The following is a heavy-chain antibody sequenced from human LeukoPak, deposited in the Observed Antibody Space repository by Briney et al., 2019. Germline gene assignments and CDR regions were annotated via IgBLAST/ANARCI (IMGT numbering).Heavy chain of an antibody. V-gene: IGHV3-21*06. CDR3: LRGDRRDY. J-gene: IGHJ4*02. Sequence: RPGGSLRLSCEASGFTFNTYSMNWPRQAPGKGLEWVSSIDSSGGYMFYADSVKGRFIISRDNAKDSLYLQMNSLRVEDTAVYYYLRGDRRDYWGQGTLVTVSS. CDR1: GFTFNTYS. CDR2: IDSSGGYM.